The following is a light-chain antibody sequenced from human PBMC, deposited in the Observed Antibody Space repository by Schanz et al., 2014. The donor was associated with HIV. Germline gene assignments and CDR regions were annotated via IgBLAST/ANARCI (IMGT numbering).Light chain of an antibody. J-gene: IGLJ1*01. CDR2: EVN. CDR3: SSYTSSSTYV. CDR1: SSDVGYYND. V-gene: IGLV2-8*01. Sequence: QSALTQPPSASGSPGQSVTISCTGTSSDVGYYNDVSWYQQHPDKAPKLLIYEVNRRPSGVPDRFSGSKSGNTASLTVSGLQAEDEADYYCSSYTSSSTYVFGTGTKLTVL.